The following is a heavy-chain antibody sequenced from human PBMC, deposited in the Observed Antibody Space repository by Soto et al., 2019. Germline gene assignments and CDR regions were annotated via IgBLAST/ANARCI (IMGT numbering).Heavy chain of an antibody. Sequence: GGSLRLSCAASGFTFSSYEMNWVRQAPGKGLEWVSYISSSGSTIYYADSVKGRFTISRDNAKNSLYLQMNSLRADDSGVYYCAMEGWFDPWGQGTLVNVSS. V-gene: IGHV3-48*03. D-gene: IGHD3-3*01. J-gene: IGHJ5*02. CDR1: GFTFSSYE. CDR3: AMEGWFDP. CDR2: ISSSGSTI.